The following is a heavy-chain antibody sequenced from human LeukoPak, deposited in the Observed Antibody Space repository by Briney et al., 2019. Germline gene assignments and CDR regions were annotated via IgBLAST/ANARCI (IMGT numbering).Heavy chain of an antibody. Sequence: GGSLRLSCAASGFSFSDYYMRWIRQAPGKGLEWISYIRGSGGAKWHADSVKGRFTISRDHVNSSLYLQMNRQIAEDTAMYYCAKTTSEGTTINLDRWGQGTVVIVSA. CDR3: AKTTSEGTTINLDR. CDR1: GFSFSDYY. CDR2: IRGSGGAK. J-gene: IGHJ5*02. V-gene: IGHV3-11*01. D-gene: IGHD2-21*02.